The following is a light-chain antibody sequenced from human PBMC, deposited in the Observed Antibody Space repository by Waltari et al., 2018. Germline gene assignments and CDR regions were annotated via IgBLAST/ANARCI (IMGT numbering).Light chain of an antibody. V-gene: IGLV1-40*01. CDR3: QSYDTSLRVV. Sequence: QSVLTQPPSVSGAPGQRVTISCTGSGSNIGAGYDVHWYQQLPRAAPKLLIYGITSRPLGVPDRFFGPTPGTSASLAITGLQAEDEADYYCQSYDTSLRVVFGGGTKLTVL. CDR2: GIT. J-gene: IGLJ3*02. CDR1: GSNIGAGYD.